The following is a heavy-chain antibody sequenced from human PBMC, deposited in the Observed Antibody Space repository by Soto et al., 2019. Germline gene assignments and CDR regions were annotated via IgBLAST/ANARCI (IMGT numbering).Heavy chain of an antibody. CDR3: ARVQYASQGSDSLSNDF. Sequence: EVQLVESGGGLVQPGGSLRLSCTVSGFTLGMNWMTWVRQAPGKGLEWVGNIKPDGSETYYADSVRGRFTISRDNAKNSLFLQMDNLRTEDTAAYYCARVQYASQGSDSLSNDFWGQGTLVTVSS. CDR1: GFTLGMNW. CDR2: IKPDGSET. V-gene: IGHV3-7*01. D-gene: IGHD1-26*01. J-gene: IGHJ4*02.